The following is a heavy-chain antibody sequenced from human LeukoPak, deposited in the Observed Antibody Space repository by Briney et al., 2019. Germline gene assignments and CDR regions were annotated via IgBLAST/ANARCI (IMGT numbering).Heavy chain of an antibody. Sequence: GGSLRLSCAASGFTFGHYTMHWVRQAPGKGLEWVSLISWGGGSTYYADSVKGRFTISRDNCKNSLYLQMNSLRTEDTALYYCAKVYLRDATNYLNYWGQGSLVTVSS. CDR1: GFTFGHYT. V-gene: IGHV3-43*01. CDR2: ISWGGGST. J-gene: IGHJ4*02. D-gene: IGHD1-14*01. CDR3: AKVYLRDATNYLNY.